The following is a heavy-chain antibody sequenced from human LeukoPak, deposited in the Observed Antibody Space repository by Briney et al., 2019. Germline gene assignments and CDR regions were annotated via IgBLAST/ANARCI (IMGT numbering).Heavy chain of an antibody. V-gene: IGHV3-11*01. CDR3: ASPGLEQQLANAFDI. CDR1: GFTFRCYY. CDR2: ISSSGSTI. J-gene: IGHJ3*02. Sequence: GGSLGLSCGGSGFTFRCYYISLIRQAPGEGLEVGSYISSSGSTIYYADSVKGRFTISRDNAKNSLYLQMNSLRAEDTAVYYCASPGLEQQLANAFDIWGQGTMVTVSS. D-gene: IGHD6-13*01.